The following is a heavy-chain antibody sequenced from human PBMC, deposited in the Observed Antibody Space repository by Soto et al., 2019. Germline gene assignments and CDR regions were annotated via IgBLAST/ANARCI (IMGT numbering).Heavy chain of an antibody. CDR1: GFTFSDYY. D-gene: IGHD2-15*01. V-gene: IGHV3-11*01. Sequence: GGSLRLSCAASGFTFSDYYMSWIRQAPGKGLEWISYISSSGSTIYYADSVKGRFTISRDNAKNSLYLQMNSLRAEDTPVYYCAVIHYPYCYYGMDVWGQGTTVTVSS. CDR2: ISSSGSTI. CDR3: AVIHYPYCYYGMDV. J-gene: IGHJ6*02.